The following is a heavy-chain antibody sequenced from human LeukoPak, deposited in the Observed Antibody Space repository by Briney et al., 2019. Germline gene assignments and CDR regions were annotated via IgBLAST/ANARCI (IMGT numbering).Heavy chain of an antibody. Sequence: SETLSLTCTVSGGSISSYYWSWIRQPPGKGLEWIGYIYYSGSTNYNPSLKSRVTISVDTSKNQFSLKLSSMTAADTAVYYCARGRIYYDSTGYYYWGQGTLVTVSS. CDR2: IYYSGST. CDR3: ARGRIYYDSTGYYY. J-gene: IGHJ4*02. D-gene: IGHD3-22*01. CDR1: GGSISSYY. V-gene: IGHV4-59*08.